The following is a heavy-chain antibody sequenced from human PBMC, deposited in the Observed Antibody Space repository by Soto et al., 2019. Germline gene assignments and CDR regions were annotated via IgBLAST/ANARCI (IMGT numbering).Heavy chain of an antibody. CDR1: GGSISSSSYY. D-gene: IGHD6-19*01. CDR3: ANNRKQWLYGMDV. V-gene: IGHV4-39*01. Sequence: SETLSLTCTVSGGSISSSSYYWGWIRQPPGKGLEWIGSMSYSGSTYYNPSLKSRVTISVDTSKNEFSLKLNSVTAADTAVYFCANNRKQWLYGMDVWGQGTTVT. J-gene: IGHJ6*02. CDR2: MSYSGST.